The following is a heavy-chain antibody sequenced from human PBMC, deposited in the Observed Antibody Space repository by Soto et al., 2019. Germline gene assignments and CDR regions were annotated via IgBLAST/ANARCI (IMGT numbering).Heavy chain of an antibody. J-gene: IGHJ4*02. CDR3: AKNLPRTGRFDY. V-gene: IGHV4-39*01. CDR1: GDSINSRSYY. Sequence: PSETLSLTCTVTGDSINSRSYYWGWIRQPPGKGLEWIGSIYYSGRTYNNPSLRSRVSMSIDTSKDQFSLQMTSVTAADTAVYYCAKNLPRTGRFDYWGQGTLVTVSS. CDR2: IYYSGRT.